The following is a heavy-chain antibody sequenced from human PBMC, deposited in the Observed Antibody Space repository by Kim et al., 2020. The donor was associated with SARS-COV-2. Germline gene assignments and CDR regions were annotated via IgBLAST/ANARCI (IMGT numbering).Heavy chain of an antibody. CDR3: AGQYAANRIYQFDY. J-gene: IGHJ4*01. CDR2: IYYSGYT. Sequence: SETLSLTCTVSGGSIRSSSSYYCGWPPQPPGKWLGWVGSIYYSGYTYYNPSLKSLVTISVDTSMNQFSRNLSAATAADTAVYFCAGQYAANRIYQFDYGG. D-gene: IGHD5-12*01. CDR1: GGSIRSSSSYY. V-gene: IGHV4-39*01.